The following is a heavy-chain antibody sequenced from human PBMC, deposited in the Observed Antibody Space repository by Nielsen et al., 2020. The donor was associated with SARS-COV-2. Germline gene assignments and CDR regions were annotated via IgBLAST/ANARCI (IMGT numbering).Heavy chain of an antibody. CDR3: ARDLIWLVKGVTYGMDV. D-gene: IGHD6-19*01. CDR2: IKSKTDGGTT. V-gene: IGHV3-15*01. Sequence: VRQAPGKGLEWVGRIKSKTDGGTTDYAAPVKGRLTISRDDSKNTLYLQMNSLRAEDTAVYYCARDLIWLVKGVTYGMDVWGQGTTVTVSS. J-gene: IGHJ6*02.